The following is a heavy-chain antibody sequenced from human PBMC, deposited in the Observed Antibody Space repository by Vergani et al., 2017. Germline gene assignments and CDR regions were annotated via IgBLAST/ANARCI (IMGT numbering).Heavy chain of an antibody. CDR1: GGSISSSSYY. D-gene: IGHD3-22*01. J-gene: IGHJ5*02. Sequence: QLQLQESGPGLVKPSETLSLTCTVSGGSISSSSYYWGWIRQPPGKGLEWIGSIYYSGSTYYNPSLKSRVTISVDTSKNQFSLHLNSVTPEDTAVYYCARVEYYYDFGWFDPWGQGTLVTVSS. CDR2: IYYSGST. CDR3: ARVEYYYDFGWFDP. V-gene: IGHV4-39*01.